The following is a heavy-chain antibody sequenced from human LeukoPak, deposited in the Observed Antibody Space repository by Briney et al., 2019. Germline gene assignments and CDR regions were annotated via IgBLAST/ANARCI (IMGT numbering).Heavy chain of an antibody. CDR3: ARVESDFWSGGGVWFDP. Sequence: ASVKVSCKASGYTFTSYDINWVRQATGQGLEWMGWMNPNSGNTGYAQKFQGRVTITRNTSISTAYMELSSLRSEDTAVYYCARVESDFWSGGGVWFDPWGQGTLVTVSS. D-gene: IGHD3-3*01. CDR2: MNPNSGNT. CDR1: GYTFTSYD. J-gene: IGHJ5*02. V-gene: IGHV1-8*03.